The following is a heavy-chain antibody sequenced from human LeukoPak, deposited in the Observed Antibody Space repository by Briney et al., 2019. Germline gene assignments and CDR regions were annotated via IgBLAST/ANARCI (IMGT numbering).Heavy chain of an antibody. D-gene: IGHD3-10*01. J-gene: IGHJ6*02. CDR2: ISSSSSYI. V-gene: IGHV3-21*01. CDR3: LLKMWFGDSYYYDMDV. Sequence: PGGSLRLSCAASGFTFSSYSMNWVRQAPGKGLEWVSSISSSSSYIYYADSVKGRFTISRDNAKNSLYLQMNSLRAEDTAVYYCLLKMWFGDSYYYDMDVWGQGTTVTVSS. CDR1: GFTFSSYS.